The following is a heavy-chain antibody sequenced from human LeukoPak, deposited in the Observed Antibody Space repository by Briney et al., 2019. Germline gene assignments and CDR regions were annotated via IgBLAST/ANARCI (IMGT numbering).Heavy chain of an antibody. D-gene: IGHD3-10*01. CDR3: AKGAYGSGSYYPTLNWFDP. V-gene: IGHV3-23*01. J-gene: IGHJ5*02. Sequence: GESPRLSCAAPGFTFRDYAMSWVRQAPGKGLEWVSAISGGGDVTSYADSVKGRFTVSRDNSKNVLYLQMNSLRAEDTALNSCAKGAYGSGSYYPTLNWFDPWGQGTLVTVSS. CDR1: GFTFRDYA. CDR2: ISGGGDVT.